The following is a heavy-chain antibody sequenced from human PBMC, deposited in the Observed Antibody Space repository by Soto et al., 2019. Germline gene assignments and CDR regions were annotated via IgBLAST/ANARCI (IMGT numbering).Heavy chain of an antibody. Sequence: GGSLRLSCAASGFTFNNYVMNWVRQAPGKGLEWVSAISSSGGSPSYADSVKGRFTISRDNSKNTLYLQMNSLRAEDTAVYFCAKGSSGSQVSFLDYWAQGTLVTVSS. CDR3: AKGSSGSQVSFLDY. V-gene: IGHV3-23*01. CDR2: ISSSGGSP. CDR1: GFTFNNYV. J-gene: IGHJ4*02. D-gene: IGHD1-26*01.